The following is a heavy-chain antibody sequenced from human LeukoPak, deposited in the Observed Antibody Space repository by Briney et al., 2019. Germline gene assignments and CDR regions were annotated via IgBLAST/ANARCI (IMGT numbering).Heavy chain of an antibody. J-gene: IGHJ4*02. CDR1: GGSFSGYY. CDR2: INHSGST. D-gene: IGHD3-3*01. Sequence: PSETLSLTCAVYGGSFSGYYWSWIRQPPGKGLEWIGEINHSGSTNYNPSLKSRVTISVDTSKNQFSLKLSSVTAADTAVYYCARGVFGVVTPDFDYWGQGTLVTVSS. CDR3: ARGVFGVVTPDFDY. V-gene: IGHV4-34*01.